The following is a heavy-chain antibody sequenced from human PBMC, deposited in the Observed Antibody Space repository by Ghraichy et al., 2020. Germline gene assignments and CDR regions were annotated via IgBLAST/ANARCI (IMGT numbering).Heavy chain of an antibody. CDR1: GYTFTSHF. Sequence: ASVKVSCKASGYTFTSHFLHWVRQAPGQGLEWLGIINPSAGNTIYAEKFEGRVTVTRNTSTSTVYMELSSLKSDDTAMYYCARDGNSSDTSGYWYYFDLWGQGTLVTVSS. CDR3: ARDGNSSDTSGYWYYFDL. V-gene: IGHV1-46*01. D-gene: IGHD3-22*01. CDR2: INPSAGNT. J-gene: IGHJ4*02.